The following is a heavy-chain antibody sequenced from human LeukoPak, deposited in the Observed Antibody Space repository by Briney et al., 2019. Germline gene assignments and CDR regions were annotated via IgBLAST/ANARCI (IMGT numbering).Heavy chain of an antibody. CDR3: ARVPGYSYDPPFDY. J-gene: IGHJ4*02. CDR1: GGTFSSYA. CDR2: IIPIFGTA. Sequence: ASVKVPCKASGGTFSSYAISWVRQAPGQGLEWMGGIIPIFGTANYAQKFQGRVTITADESTSTAYMELSSLSSEDTAVYYCARVPGYSYDPPFDYWGQGTLVTVSS. D-gene: IGHD5-18*01. V-gene: IGHV1-69*01.